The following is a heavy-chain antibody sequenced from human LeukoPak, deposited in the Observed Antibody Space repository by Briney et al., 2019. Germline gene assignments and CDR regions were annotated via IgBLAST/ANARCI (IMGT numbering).Heavy chain of an antibody. D-gene: IGHD4-23*01. Sequence: GGSLRLSCAASGFTFSSYAMSWVRQAPGKGLEWVSAISGSGGSTYYADSVKGRFTISRDNSKNTLYLQMNSLRAEDTAVYYCVRTTKAVEQPPPCWGQGTLVTVSS. CDR1: GFTFSSYA. CDR2: ISGSGGST. CDR3: VRTTKAVEQPPPC. J-gene: IGHJ4*02. V-gene: IGHV3-23*01.